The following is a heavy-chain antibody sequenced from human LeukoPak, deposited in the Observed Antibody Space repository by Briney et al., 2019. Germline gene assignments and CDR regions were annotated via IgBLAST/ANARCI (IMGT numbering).Heavy chain of an antibody. J-gene: IGHJ3*02. V-gene: IGHV4-39*01. Sequence: SETLSLTCTVSGGPISSSSYYWGWIRQPPGKGLEWIGSIYYSGSTYYNPSLKSRVTISVDTSKNQFSLKLSSVTAADTAVYYCASPKRYCSSTSCDDAFDIWGQGTMVTVSS. CDR3: ASPKRYCSSTSCDDAFDI. CDR1: GGPISSSSYY. CDR2: IYYSGST. D-gene: IGHD2-2*01.